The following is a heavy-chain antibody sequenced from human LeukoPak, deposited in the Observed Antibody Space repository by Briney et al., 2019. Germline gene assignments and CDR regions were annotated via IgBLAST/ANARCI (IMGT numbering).Heavy chain of an antibody. CDR2: ISSSSSTI. CDR1: GFTFSSYS. Sequence: GGSLRLSCAASGFTFSSYSMNWDRQAPGKGLEWVSYISSSSSTIYYADSVKGRFTISRDNAKNSLYLQMNSLRAEDTAVYYCARDRKSRYGSGSYCRGLFDPWGQGTLVTVSS. CDR3: ARDRKSRYGSGSYCRGLFDP. V-gene: IGHV3-48*01. D-gene: IGHD3-10*01. J-gene: IGHJ5*02.